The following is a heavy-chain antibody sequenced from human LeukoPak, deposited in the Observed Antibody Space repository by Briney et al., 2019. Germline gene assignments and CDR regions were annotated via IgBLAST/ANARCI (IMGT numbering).Heavy chain of an antibody. CDR3: ARGAGLDAFDI. CDR2: IWYDGSNK. Sequence: GGSLRLSCAASGFTFSSYGMHWAPKAPGKGLEGGAVIWYDGSNKYYADSVKGRFTISRDNSKNTLYLQMNSLRAEDTAVYYCARGAGLDAFDIWGQGTMVTVSS. V-gene: IGHV3-33*01. CDR1: GFTFSSYG. J-gene: IGHJ3*02.